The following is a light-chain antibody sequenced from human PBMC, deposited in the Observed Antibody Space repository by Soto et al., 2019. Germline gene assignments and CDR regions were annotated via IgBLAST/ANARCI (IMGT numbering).Light chain of an antibody. V-gene: IGLV1-40*01. Sequence: QSVLTQPPSVSGAPGQRVTISCTGSSSNIGAGYDVHWYQQRPGTAPKLLIYGNSNRPSGVPDRFSGSKSGTSASLAITGLQAEDEADYYCQSYDSSLIHVVFGGGTKLTVL. CDR2: GNS. CDR1: SSNIGAGYD. CDR3: QSYDSSLIHVV. J-gene: IGLJ2*01.